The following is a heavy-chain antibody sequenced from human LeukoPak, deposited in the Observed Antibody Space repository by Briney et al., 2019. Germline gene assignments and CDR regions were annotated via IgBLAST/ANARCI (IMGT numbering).Heavy chain of an antibody. Sequence: GSLRLSCAASGFTFSSYWMSWVRQAPGKGLEWVANIKQDGSEKYYEDSVKGRFTISRDNAKNSLYLQMNSLRAEDTAVYYCARDTSPQWPLSYYYYGMDVWGQGTTVTVSS. CDR2: IKQDGSEK. CDR1: GFTFSSYW. J-gene: IGHJ6*02. D-gene: IGHD6-19*01. V-gene: IGHV3-7*01. CDR3: ARDTSPQWPLSYYYYGMDV.